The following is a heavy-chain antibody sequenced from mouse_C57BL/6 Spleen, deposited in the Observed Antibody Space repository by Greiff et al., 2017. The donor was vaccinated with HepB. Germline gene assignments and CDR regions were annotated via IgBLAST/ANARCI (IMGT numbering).Heavy chain of an antibody. V-gene: IGHV1-54*01. CDR2: INPGSGGT. Sequence: QVQLKESGAELVRPGTSVKVSCKASGYAFTNYLIEWVKQRPGQGLEWIGVINPGSGGTNYNEKFKGKATLTADKSSSTAYMQLSSLTSEDSAVYFCASDSSGLRWFAYWGQGTLVTVSA. CDR3: ASDSSGLRWFAY. J-gene: IGHJ3*01. CDR1: GYAFTNYL. D-gene: IGHD3-2*02.